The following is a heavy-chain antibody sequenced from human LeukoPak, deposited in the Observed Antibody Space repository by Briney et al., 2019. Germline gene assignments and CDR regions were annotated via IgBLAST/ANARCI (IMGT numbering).Heavy chain of an antibody. D-gene: IGHD5-12*01. V-gene: IGHV1-8*02. Sequence: ASVKVTCKASGYTFTGYYMHWVRQAPGQGLEWMGWMNPNSGNTGYAQKFQGRVTMTRNTSISTAYMELSSLRSEDTAVYYCARGRRWLRSIYYFDYWGQGTLVTVSS. CDR1: GYTFTGYY. J-gene: IGHJ4*02. CDR3: ARGRRWLRSIYYFDY. CDR2: MNPNSGNT.